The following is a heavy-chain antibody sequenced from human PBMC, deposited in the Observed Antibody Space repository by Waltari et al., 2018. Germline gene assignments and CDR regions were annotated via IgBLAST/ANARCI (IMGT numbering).Heavy chain of an antibody. CDR1: GITFSSYW. CDR2: INTDGSIT. CDR3: TRGVAEGFDP. J-gene: IGHJ5*02. D-gene: IGHD2-15*01. Sequence: EVQLVESGGDLVQPGGSLRLYCAASGITFSSYWMHWVRQAPGTGLVWVSRINTDGSITIYADSVRGRFTISRDNAKNTLYLQMNSLRVDDSAVYYCTRGVAEGFDPWGQGTLVTVSS. V-gene: IGHV3-74*01.